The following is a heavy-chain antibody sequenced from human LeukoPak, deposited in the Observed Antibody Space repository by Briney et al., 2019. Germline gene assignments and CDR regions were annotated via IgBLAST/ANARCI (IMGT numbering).Heavy chain of an antibody. J-gene: IGHJ4*02. CDR3: AKGSDGSCYSSSYY. Sequence: GGSLTLSCAASGFTFSNYAMSWVRQVPGKGLEWVSVISGGGGGTYYADPVKGRFTISRDTSKNTLYLQMNNLRAEDTAVYYCAKGSDGSCYSSSYYWGQGTLVTVSS. V-gene: IGHV3-23*01. D-gene: IGHD2-15*01. CDR2: ISGGGGGT. CDR1: GFTFSNYA.